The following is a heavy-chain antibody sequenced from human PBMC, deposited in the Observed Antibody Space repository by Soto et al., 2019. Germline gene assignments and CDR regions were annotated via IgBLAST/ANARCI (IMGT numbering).Heavy chain of an antibody. CDR3: VKDINCASEPCHDIH. D-gene: IGHD3-9*01. V-gene: IGHV3-9*01. Sequence: GESLSLTCAASGFTFSYYAMNWVRLAPGKGLEWVSSISWNSRRIGYSDSVQGRFAISRDDAKNSLYLQMNSLRAEDTAVYYCVKDINCASEPCHDIHWGQGTLVTVSS. CDR1: GFTFSYYA. CDR2: ISWNSRRI. J-gene: IGHJ4*02.